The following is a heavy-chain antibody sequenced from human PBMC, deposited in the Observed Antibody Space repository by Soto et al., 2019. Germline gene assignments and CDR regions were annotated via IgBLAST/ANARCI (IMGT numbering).Heavy chain of an antibody. CDR1: GDSVSSNSAA. Sequence: QAQLQQSGPGLVKPSQTLSLTCAISGDSVSSNSAAWNWIRQSPSRGLEWLGRTYYRSHWYNDSAASVKSRITINSDTSRNHFSLQLNSVTPEDTAVYYCARGGFSGRSPLFDSWGKGILVTVS. CDR2: TYYRSHWYN. V-gene: IGHV6-1*01. CDR3: ARGGFSGRSPLFDS. J-gene: IGHJ4*02.